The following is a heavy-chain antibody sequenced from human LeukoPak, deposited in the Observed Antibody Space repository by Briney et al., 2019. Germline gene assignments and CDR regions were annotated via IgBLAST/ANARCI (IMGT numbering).Heavy chain of an antibody. CDR1: GFTFSSYA. J-gene: IGHJ1*01. D-gene: IGHD1-26*01. CDR3: ARGRPILPSGSLGFQH. CDR2: ISYDGSNK. Sequence: GGSLRLSCAASGFTFSSYAMHWVRQAPGKGLEWVAVISYDGSNKYYADSVKGRFTISRDNSKNTLYLQMNSLRAEDTAVYYCARGRPILPSGSLGFQHWGQGTLVTVSS. V-gene: IGHV3-30-3*01.